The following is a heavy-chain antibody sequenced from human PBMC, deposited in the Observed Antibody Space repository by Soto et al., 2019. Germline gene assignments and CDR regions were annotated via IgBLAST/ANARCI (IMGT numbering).Heavy chain of an antibody. CDR1: GGSFSGYY. CDR2: INHSGST. V-gene: IGHV4-34*01. Sequence: QVQLQQWGAGLLKPSETLSLTCAVYGGSFSGYYWSWIRQPPGKGLEWIGEINHSGSTNYNPSLGSRGTMSVDTSKKQFSLRLSAVTAADTAVYYCAREGVTMVRRPTDYWGQGTLVTVSS. CDR3: AREGVTMVRRPTDY. D-gene: IGHD3-10*01. J-gene: IGHJ4*02.